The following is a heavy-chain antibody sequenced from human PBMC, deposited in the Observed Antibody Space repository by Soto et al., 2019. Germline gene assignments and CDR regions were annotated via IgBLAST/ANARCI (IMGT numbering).Heavy chain of an antibody. CDR2: INPDHGNT. CDR3: GRGIATGQLDP. V-gene: IGHV1-3*01. CDR1: GYTFTRYT. Sequence: QVQLVQSGAEVKKPGASVKISCKASGYTFTRYTMNWVRQAPGQRLEWMGWINPDHGNTKSSQKFEDRVIITSDSSARIAYIVISSRRSEGTAVYFCGRGIATGQLDPWGQGSMANVSS. J-gene: IGHJ5*02. D-gene: IGHD2-21*01.